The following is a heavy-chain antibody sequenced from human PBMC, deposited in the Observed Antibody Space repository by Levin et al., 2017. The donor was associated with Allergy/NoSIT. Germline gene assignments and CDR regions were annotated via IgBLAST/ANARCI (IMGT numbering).Heavy chain of an antibody. CDR1: GGSITITSYY. Sequence: PSETLSLICSVSGGSITITSYYWGWIRQPPGQGLEWIGNIYFSGSTYYSPSLKSRVTISVDTSKNQFSQRLTSVTAADTAVYYCGRRGGSGWHGGFDYWGQGTLVTVSS. D-gene: IGHD6-19*01. J-gene: IGHJ4*02. CDR3: GRRGGSGWHGGFDY. V-gene: IGHV4-39*01. CDR2: IYFSGST.